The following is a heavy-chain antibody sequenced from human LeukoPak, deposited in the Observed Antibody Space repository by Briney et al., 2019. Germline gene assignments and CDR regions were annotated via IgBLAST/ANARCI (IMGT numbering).Heavy chain of an antibody. D-gene: IGHD4/OR15-4a*01. CDR3: ARDIGQGVLAP. CDR2: IKQDGSEQ. V-gene: IGHV3-7*01. J-gene: IGHJ5*02. Sequence: GGSLRLSCAASGFTFRNYWMIWVRQAPGKGLEWVAHIKQDGSEQNFVDSVKGRFTISRDNANNSLYMQMNSLRAEDTAVYYCARDIGQGVLAPWGQGTLVTVSS. CDR1: GFTFRNYW.